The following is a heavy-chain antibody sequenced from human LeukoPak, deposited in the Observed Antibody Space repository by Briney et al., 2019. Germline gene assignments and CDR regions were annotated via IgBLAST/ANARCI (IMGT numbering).Heavy chain of an antibody. V-gene: IGHV4-59*08. CDR2: ISYSGST. D-gene: IGHD5-18*01. J-gene: IGHJ4*02. Sequence: PSETLSLTCTVPGGSICRLYWRCIWQAPGKGLEWIGYISYSGSTNYNPSLKSRVTISVDTSKNQFSLKLSSVTAADTAVVYCAIHVEPGYCYGFDNWGQGTLVTVSS. CDR1: GGSICRLY. CDR3: AIHVEPGYCYGFDN.